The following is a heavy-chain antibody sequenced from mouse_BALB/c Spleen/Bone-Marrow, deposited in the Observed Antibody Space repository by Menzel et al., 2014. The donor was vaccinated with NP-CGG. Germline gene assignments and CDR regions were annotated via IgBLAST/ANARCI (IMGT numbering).Heavy chain of an antibody. Sequence: EVQGVESGTVLARPGASVKMSCKASGYSFTSYWMHWVKQRPGQGLEWIGAIYPGNSDTSYNKKFKGKAKLTAVTSASTAYMELSSLTNEDSAVYYCTRYCYGRYYAMDYWGQGTSVTVSS. CDR3: TRYCYGRYYAMDY. D-gene: IGHD1-1*01. V-gene: IGHV1-5*01. CDR1: GYSFTSYW. J-gene: IGHJ4*01. CDR2: IYPGNSDT.